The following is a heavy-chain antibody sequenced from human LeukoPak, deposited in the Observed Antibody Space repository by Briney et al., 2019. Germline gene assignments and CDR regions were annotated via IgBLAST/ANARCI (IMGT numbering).Heavy chain of an antibody. V-gene: IGHV3-23*01. CDR2: ISASGGST. CDR1: GFTFSSYS. Sequence: PGGSLRLSCAASGFTFSSYSMNWVRQAPGKGLEWVSLISASGGSTYYADSVKGRFTISRDNSKNTVYLQMNSLRAEDTALYYCAKDIQGANWGQGTLVTVSS. D-gene: IGHD5-18*01. CDR3: AKDIQGAN. J-gene: IGHJ4*02.